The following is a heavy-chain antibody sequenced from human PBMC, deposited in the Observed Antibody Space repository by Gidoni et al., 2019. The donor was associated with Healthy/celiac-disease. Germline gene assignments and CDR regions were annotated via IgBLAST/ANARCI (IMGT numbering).Heavy chain of an antibody. Sequence: QVQLQQWGAGLLTPSETLSLTCAVYGGSFSGYYWSWIRHPPGKGLEWIGENNHSGSTNYNPSLKSRVTISVDTSKNQFSLKLSSVTAADTAVYYCARGRGIAARWFDYWGQGTLVTVSS. J-gene: IGHJ4*02. V-gene: IGHV4-34*01. CDR1: GGSFSGYY. D-gene: IGHD6-6*01. CDR3: ARGRGIAARWFDY. CDR2: NNHSGST.